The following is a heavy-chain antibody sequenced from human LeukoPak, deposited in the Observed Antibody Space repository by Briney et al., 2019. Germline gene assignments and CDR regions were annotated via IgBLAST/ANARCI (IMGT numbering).Heavy chain of an antibody. J-gene: IGHJ4*02. V-gene: IGHV1-46*01. CDR2: INPSGGST. CDR3: ARDRYYYDSSGYSPKYYFDY. D-gene: IGHD3-22*01. CDR1: GYTFTSYY. Sequence: ASVKVSCKASGYTFTSYYMHWVRQAPGQGLEWMGIINPSGGSTSYAQKFQGRVTMTRDMSTSTVYMELSSLRSEDTAVYYCARDRYYYDSSGYSPKYYFDYWGQGTQVTVSS.